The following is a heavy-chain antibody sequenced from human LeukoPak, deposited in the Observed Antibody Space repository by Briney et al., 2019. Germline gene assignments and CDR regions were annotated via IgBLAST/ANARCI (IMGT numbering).Heavy chain of an antibody. V-gene: IGHV4-39*01. Sequence: PSETLSLTCTVSGGSISSSSYYWGWIRQPPGKGLEWIGSIYYSGSTYYNPSLKSRVTISVDTSKNQFSLTLSSVAAADTAVYYCARHRSYYGSGSPGGYNWFDPWGQGTLVTVSS. CDR1: GGSISSSSYY. CDR2: IYYSGST. D-gene: IGHD3-10*01. CDR3: ARHRSYYGSGSPGGYNWFDP. J-gene: IGHJ5*02.